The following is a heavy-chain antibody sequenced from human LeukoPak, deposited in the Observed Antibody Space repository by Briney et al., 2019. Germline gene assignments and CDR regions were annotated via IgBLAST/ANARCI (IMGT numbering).Heavy chain of an antibody. CDR2: ISSSSSYI. Sequence: GGSLRLSCAASGFTFSNYAMSWVRQAPGKGLEWVSSISSSSSYIYYADSVKGRFTISRDNAKNSLYLQMNSLRAEDTAVYYCARGGTTVVTRRYFNYWGQGTLVTVSS. D-gene: IGHD4-23*01. V-gene: IGHV3-21*01. CDR1: GFTFSNYA. J-gene: IGHJ4*02. CDR3: ARGGTTVVTRRYFNY.